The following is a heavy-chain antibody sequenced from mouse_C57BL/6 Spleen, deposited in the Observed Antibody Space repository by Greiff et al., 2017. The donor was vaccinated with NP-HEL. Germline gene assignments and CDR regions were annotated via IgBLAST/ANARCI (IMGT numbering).Heavy chain of an antibody. J-gene: IGHJ4*01. CDR1: GYTFTSYW. Sequence: QVQLQQPGAELVKPGASVKMSCKASGYTFTSYWITWVKQRPGQGLEWIGDIYPGSGSTNYNEKFKSKATLTVDTSSSTAYMQLSSLTSEDSAVYYGARSDDGYILYAMDYWGQGTSVTVSS. D-gene: IGHD2-3*01. CDR2: IYPGSGST. V-gene: IGHV1-55*01. CDR3: ARSDDGYILYAMDY.